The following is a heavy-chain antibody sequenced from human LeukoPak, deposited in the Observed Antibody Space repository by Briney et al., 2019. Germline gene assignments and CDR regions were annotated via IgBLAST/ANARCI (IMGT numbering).Heavy chain of an antibody. J-gene: IGHJ5*02. V-gene: IGHV1-69*04. Sequence: GASVKVSCKASGGTFSSYAISWVRQAPGQGLEWMGRIIPILGIANYAQKFQGRVTITADKSTSTAYMELSSLRSEDTAVYYCARSFQRSWFDPWGQGTLVTVSS. CDR1: GGTFSSYA. CDR3: ARSFQRSWFDP. CDR2: IIPILGIA. D-gene: IGHD6-25*01.